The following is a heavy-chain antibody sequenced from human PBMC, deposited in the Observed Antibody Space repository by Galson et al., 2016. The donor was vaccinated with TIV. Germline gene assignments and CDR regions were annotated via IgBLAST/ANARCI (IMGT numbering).Heavy chain of an antibody. CDR3: AKDLFGGGWYYYFDP. D-gene: IGHD6-19*01. J-gene: IGHJ5*02. V-gene: IGHV3-30*18. Sequence: SLRLSCAASGFSFSTNGMHWVRQAPGKGLEWVAMISHDGTARYYTDSVKGRFTVSRDNSNNMLYLEMNGLRPEDTALYYCAKDLFGGGWYYYFDPWGQGTLVTVSS. CDR2: ISHDGTAR. CDR1: GFSFSTNG.